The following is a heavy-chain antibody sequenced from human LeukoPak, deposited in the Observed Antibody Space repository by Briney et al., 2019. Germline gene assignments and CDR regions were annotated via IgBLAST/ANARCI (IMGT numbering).Heavy chain of an antibody. CDR3: ARITILYYMDV. V-gene: IGHV3-21*01. D-gene: IGHD3-3*01. Sequence: GGSLRLSCAASGFTFSSYSMNWVRQAPGKGLEWVSSISSSSSYIYYADSVKGRFTISRDNAKSSLYLQMNSLRAEDTAVYYCARITILYYMDVWGKGTTVTISS. CDR1: GFTFSSYS. J-gene: IGHJ6*03. CDR2: ISSSSSYI.